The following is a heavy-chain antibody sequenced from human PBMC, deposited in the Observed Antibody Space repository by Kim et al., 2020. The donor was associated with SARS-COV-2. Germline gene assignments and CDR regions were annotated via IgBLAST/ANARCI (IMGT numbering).Heavy chain of an antibody. CDR1: GYSISSGYY. CDR2: IYHSGST. V-gene: IGHV4-38-2*02. D-gene: IGHD3-22*01. CDR3: ARDAIYYDSSGYYIDY. J-gene: IGHJ4*01. Sequence: SETLSLTCTVSGYSISSGYYWGWIRQPPGKGLEWIGSIYHSGSTYYNPSLKSRVTISVDTSKNQFSLKLSSVTAADTAVYYCARDAIYYDSSGYYIDYWG.